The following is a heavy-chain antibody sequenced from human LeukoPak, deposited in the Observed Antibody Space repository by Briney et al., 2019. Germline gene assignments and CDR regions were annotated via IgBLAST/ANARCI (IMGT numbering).Heavy chain of an antibody. CDR1: GYTFTSYY. D-gene: IGHD4-23*01. Sequence: GASVKVSCKASGYTFTSYYMHWVRQAPGQGLEWMGIINPSGGSTSYAQKFQGRVTMTRDMSTSTVYMELSSLRSEDTAVYYCARGVTTVVTYYYYYYMDVWAKGPRSPSP. V-gene: IGHV1-46*01. J-gene: IGHJ6*03. CDR3: ARGVTTVVTYYYYYYMDV. CDR2: INPSGGST.